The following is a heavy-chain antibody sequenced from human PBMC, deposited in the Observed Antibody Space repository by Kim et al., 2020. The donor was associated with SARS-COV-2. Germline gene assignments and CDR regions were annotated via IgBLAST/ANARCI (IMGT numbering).Heavy chain of an antibody. Sequence: YADAVKGRFTISRDNAKNSLYLQMNSLRAEDTAVYYCARKGSSVSYGMDVWGQGTTVTVSS. CDR3: ARKGSSVSYGMDV. V-gene: IGHV3-21*01. J-gene: IGHJ6*02. D-gene: IGHD6-19*01.